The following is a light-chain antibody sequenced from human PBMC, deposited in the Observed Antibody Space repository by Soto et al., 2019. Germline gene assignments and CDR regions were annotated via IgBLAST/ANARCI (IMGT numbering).Light chain of an antibody. CDR3: QHYGSSPRT. CDR1: QSITNNY. J-gene: IGKJ1*01. V-gene: IGKV3-20*01. CDR2: GAS. Sequence: EIVLTQSSGTLSFSPGERATLSCRASQSITNNYLAWYQQKAGQVPRLLLYGASTRPTGIPDRFSGSGSGTDFTLTITRLEPDDFAVYYCQHYGSSPRTFGQGTKVEIK.